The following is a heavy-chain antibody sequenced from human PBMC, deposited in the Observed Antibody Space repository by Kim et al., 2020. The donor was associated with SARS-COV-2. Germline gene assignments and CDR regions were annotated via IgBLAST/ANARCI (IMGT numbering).Heavy chain of an antibody. Sequence: GGSLRLSCAASGFTFSSYAMHWVRQAPGKGLEWVAVISYDGSNKYYADSVKGRFTISRDNSKNTLYLQMNSLRAEDTAVYYCARAPGGDYFDYWGQGTL. CDR3: ARAPGGDYFDY. V-gene: IGHV3-30*04. D-gene: IGHD3-10*01. J-gene: IGHJ4*02. CDR1: GFTFSSYA. CDR2: ISYDGSNK.